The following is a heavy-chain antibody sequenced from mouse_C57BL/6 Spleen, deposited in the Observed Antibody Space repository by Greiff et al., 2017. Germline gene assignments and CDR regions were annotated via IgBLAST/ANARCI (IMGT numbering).Heavy chain of an antibody. CDR3: ARGNYYSDSPFAY. D-gene: IGHD2-12*01. Sequence: DVMLVESGGGLVKPGGSLKLSCAASGFTFSSYAMSWVRQTPEKRLEWVATISDGGSYTYYPDNVKGRFTISRDNAKNNLYLQMSHLKSEDTAMYYCARGNYYSDSPFAYWGQGTLVTVSA. J-gene: IGHJ3*01. V-gene: IGHV5-4*03. CDR1: GFTFSSYA. CDR2: ISDGGSYT.